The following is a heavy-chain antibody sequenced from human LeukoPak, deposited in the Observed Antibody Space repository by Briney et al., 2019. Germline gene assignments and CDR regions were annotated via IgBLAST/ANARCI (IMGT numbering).Heavy chain of an antibody. CDR2: IYYSGGT. D-gene: IGHD3-10*01. CDR1: GGSISSSSYY. CDR3: ARPPDYYGSGSPRAH. J-gene: IGHJ4*02. Sequence: PSETLSLTCTASGGSISSSSYYWGWVRQPPGKGLEWIGSIYYSGGTYYNPSLKSRVTISVDTSKNQFSLKLSSVTAADTAVYYCARPPDYYGSGSPRAHWGQGTLVTVSS. V-gene: IGHV4-39*01.